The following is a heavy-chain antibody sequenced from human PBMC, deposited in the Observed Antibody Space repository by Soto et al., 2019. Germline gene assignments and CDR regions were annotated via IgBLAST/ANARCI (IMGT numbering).Heavy chain of an antibody. CDR2: IYYSGGT. CDR1: GGSIRSSSYY. D-gene: IGHD6-13*01. J-gene: IGHJ3*02. V-gene: IGHV4-39*01. Sequence: SETLSLTCTVSGGSIRSSSYYWGRIRQPPGKGLEWIGSIYYSGGTYYNPSLKSRVTISVDTSKNQFSLKLSSVTAADTAVYYCARHRSWPADAFDIWGQGTMVTVSS. CDR3: ARHRSWPADAFDI.